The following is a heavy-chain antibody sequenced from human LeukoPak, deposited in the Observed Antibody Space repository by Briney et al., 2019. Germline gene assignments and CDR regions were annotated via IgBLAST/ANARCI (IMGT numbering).Heavy chain of an antibody. D-gene: IGHD6-6*01. CDR3: ARDKSRQLVVHYYYGMDV. V-gene: IGHV3-48*04. Sequence: GGSLRLSCAASGFTFSSYSMNWVRQAPGKGLEWVSHITASGTAMFYADSVKGRFTISRDNAKNSLYLQMNSLRAEDTAVYYCARDKSRQLVVHYYYGMDVWGQGTTVTVSS. CDR2: ITASGTAM. CDR1: GFTFSSYS. J-gene: IGHJ6*02.